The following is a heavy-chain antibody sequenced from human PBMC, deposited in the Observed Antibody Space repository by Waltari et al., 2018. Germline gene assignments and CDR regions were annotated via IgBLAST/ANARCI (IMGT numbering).Heavy chain of an antibody. CDR2: IYYSGST. D-gene: IGHD4-17*01. J-gene: IGHJ4*02. CDR3: ASGSYGVGYDY. CDR1: GGSISSYS. Sequence: QVQLQESGPGLVKPSETLSLTCTVSGGSISSYSWSWLRQPPGKGLEWSGYIYYSGSTNYNPSLKRRVTISVDTSKNQFSLKLSSETAADTAVYCCASGSYGVGYDYWGQGTLVTVSS. V-gene: IGHV4-59*01.